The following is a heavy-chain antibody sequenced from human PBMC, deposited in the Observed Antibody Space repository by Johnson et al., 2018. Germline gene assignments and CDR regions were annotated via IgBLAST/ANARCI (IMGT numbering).Heavy chain of an antibody. J-gene: IGHJ6*02. Sequence: QVQLQESGPGLVKPSETLSLTCTVSGGSISSYYWSWIRQPPGKGLEWIGYIYYSGSTNYNPSLKSRVTISVDTSKNQFSLKLSSVTAADTAVYSCARVAENSYYYYGMDVWGQGTTVTVSS. CDR2: IYYSGST. D-gene: IGHD1/OR15-1a*01. CDR3: ARVAENSYYYYGMDV. V-gene: IGHV4-59*01. CDR1: GGSISSYY.